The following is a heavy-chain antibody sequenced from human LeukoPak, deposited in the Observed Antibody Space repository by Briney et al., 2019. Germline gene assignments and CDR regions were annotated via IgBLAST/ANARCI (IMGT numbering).Heavy chain of an antibody. J-gene: IGHJ6*03. Sequence: PGGSLRLSCAASGFTLSDYAMDWVRQAPGKGLEWVSYISSSGSTIYYADSVKGRFTISRDNAKNSLYLQMNSLRAEDTAVYYCAKNTVANYYYYYMDVWGKGTTVTISS. V-gene: IGHV3-11*04. CDR3: AKNTVANYYYYYMDV. CDR2: ISSSGSTI. D-gene: IGHD4-23*01. CDR1: GFTLSDYA.